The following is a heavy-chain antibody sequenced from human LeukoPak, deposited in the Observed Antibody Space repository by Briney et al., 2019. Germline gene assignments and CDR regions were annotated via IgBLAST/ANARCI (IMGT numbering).Heavy chain of an antibody. D-gene: IGHD5-12*01. CDR1: GYTFTSYG. CDR2: ISAYNGNT. Sequence: GASVKVSCRASGYTFTSYGISWVRQAPGQGLEWMGWISAYNGNTNYAQKLQGRVTMTTDTSTSTAYMELRSLRSDDTAVYYCATTGPVTVATTGWFDPWGQGTLVTVSS. V-gene: IGHV1-18*01. J-gene: IGHJ5*02. CDR3: ATTGPVTVATTGWFDP.